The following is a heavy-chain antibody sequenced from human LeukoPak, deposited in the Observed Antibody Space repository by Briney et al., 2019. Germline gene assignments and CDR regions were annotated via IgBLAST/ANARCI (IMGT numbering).Heavy chain of an antibody. CDR1: GGSISNYY. Sequence: SETLSLTCTVSGGSISNYYWSWIRQPPGKGLEWIGYIYYSGSTNYNPSLKSRVIISVDTSKNQFSLKLSSVTAADTAVYYCARLATMPYYFDYWGQGTLVTVSS. D-gene: IGHD2-2*01. CDR2: IYYSGST. V-gene: IGHV4-59*08. J-gene: IGHJ4*02. CDR3: ARLATMPYYFDY.